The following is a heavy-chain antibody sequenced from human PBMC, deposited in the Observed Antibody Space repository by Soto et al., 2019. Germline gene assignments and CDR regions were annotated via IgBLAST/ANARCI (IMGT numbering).Heavy chain of an antibody. J-gene: IGHJ4*02. CDR1: GYTFTSYG. V-gene: IGHV1-18*01. CDR2: ISAYNGNT. CDR3: ARVATPMLEYNRRHYYFDF. Sequence: ASVKVSCKASGYTFTSYGISWVRQAPGQGLEWMGWISAYNGNTNYAQKLQGRVTMTTDTSTSTAYMELRSLRSDDTAVYYCARVATPMLEYNRRHYYFDFWGQGTLVTVSS. D-gene: IGHD6-6*01.